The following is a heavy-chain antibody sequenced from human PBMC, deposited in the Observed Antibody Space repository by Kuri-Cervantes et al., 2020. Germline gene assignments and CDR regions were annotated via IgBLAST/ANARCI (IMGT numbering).Heavy chain of an antibody. V-gene: IGHV4-34*01. CDR3: ARGQGSAYCGGDCYSDWFDP. CDR1: GGFFSGYY. D-gene: IGHD2-21*02. Sequence: GSLRLSCAVYGGFFSGYYWTWIRQPPGKGLEWIGEINHSGSTNYNPSLKSRATISLDSSKNQFSLKLSSVTAADTAVYYCARGQGSAYCGGDCYSDWFDPWGQGTLVTVSS. J-gene: IGHJ5*02. CDR2: INHSGST.